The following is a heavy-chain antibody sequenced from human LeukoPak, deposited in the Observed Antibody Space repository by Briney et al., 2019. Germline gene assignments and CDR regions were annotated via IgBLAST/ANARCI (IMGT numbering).Heavy chain of an antibody. Sequence: SETLSLTCTVSGGSISSSSYYWGWIRQPPGKGLEWIGSIYYSGSTYYNPSLKSRVTISVDTSKNQFSLKLSSVTAADTAVYYCARDYCSSTSCYLYYYYYYMDVWGKGTTVTVSS. V-gene: IGHV4-39*07. CDR2: IYYSGST. D-gene: IGHD2-2*01. CDR3: ARDYCSSTSCYLYYYYYYMDV. CDR1: GGSISSSSYY. J-gene: IGHJ6*03.